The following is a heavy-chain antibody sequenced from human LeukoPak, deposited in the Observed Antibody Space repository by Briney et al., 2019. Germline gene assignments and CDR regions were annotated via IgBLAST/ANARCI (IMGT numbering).Heavy chain of an antibody. CDR1: GASISSSNYY. Sequence: PSGTLSLTCTVSGASISSSNYYWGWIRQPPGKGLEWIGTIYYTGSPYYNPSLRGRVSMSVDRSKNHVSLNLNSVTAADTAVYYCERNCSSGNCYSGAFDIWGQGTTVTVSS. CDR3: ERNCSSGNCYSGAFDI. J-gene: IGHJ3*02. D-gene: IGHD2-15*01. V-gene: IGHV4-39*02. CDR2: IYYTGSP.